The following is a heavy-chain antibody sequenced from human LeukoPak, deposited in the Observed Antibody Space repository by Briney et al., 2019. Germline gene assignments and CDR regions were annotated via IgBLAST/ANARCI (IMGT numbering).Heavy chain of an antibody. V-gene: IGHV4-34*01. CDR1: GGSFSGYY. J-gene: IGHJ5*02. CDR3: ARLSRDWFDP. Sequence: RPSETLSLTCAVYGGSFSGYYWSWIRQPPGKGLEWIGEINHSGSTNYNPSLKSRVTISVDTSKNQFSLKLSSVTAADTAVYYCARLSRDWFDPWGQGTLVTVSS. CDR2: INHSGST.